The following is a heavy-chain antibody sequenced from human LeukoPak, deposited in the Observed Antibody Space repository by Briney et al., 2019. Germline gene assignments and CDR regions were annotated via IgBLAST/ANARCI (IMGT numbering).Heavy chain of an antibody. Sequence: SRKASGYTFTSYAMSWVRQAPGKGLEWVSAISGSGGSTYYADSVKGRFTISRDNSKNTLYLQMNSLRAEDTAVYYCARSYSYWAFDIWGQGTMVTVSS. V-gene: IGHV3-23*01. CDR2: ISGSGGST. J-gene: IGHJ3*02. CDR1: GYTFTSYA. CDR3: ARSYSYWAFDI. D-gene: IGHD5-18*01.